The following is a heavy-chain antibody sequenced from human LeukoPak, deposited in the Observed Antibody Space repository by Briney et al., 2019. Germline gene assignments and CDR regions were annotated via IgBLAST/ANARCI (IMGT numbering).Heavy chain of an antibody. CDR3: ARGRSSGWYVGY. CDR1: GFTFSSYT. J-gene: IGHJ4*02. V-gene: IGHV3-21*01. Sequence: GGSLRLSCAASGFTFSSYTMNWVRQAPGKGLGWVSSISSSSSYIYYADSVKGRFTISRDNANNSLYMQMNRLRAEDRAVYYGARGRSSGWYVGYWGQGTLVTVSS. CDR2: ISSSSSYI. D-gene: IGHD6-19*01.